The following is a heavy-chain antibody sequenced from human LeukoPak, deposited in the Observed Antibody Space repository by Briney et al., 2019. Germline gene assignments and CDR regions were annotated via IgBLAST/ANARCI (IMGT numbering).Heavy chain of an antibody. CDR2: IGQDGDEK. Sequence: PGGSLRLSCETSGFTLSTYWMSWVRQTPGKGLEWVANIGQDGDEKWYMDSVKGRFTISRDNAKNSVYLEMDSLRAEDTGVYYCARDRGADRFDYWGQGTQVTVSS. J-gene: IGHJ4*02. CDR3: ARDRGADRFDY. CDR1: GFTLSTYW. D-gene: IGHD3-10*01. V-gene: IGHV3-7*01.